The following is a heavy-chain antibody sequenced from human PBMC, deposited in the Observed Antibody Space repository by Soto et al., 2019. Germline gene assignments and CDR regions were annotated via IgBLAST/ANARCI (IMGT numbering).Heavy chain of an antibody. CDR2: IYYSGST. Sequence: SETLSLTCTVSGCSISSYYWSWVRQPPGKGLEWIGYIYYSGSTNYNPSLKSRVTVSVDTSKNQFSLTLTAVTAADTAVYYCARDHFYFYDSSGVRPYAFDMWGRGTLVTVSS. D-gene: IGHD3-22*01. V-gene: IGHV4-59*01. CDR1: GCSISSYY. CDR3: ARDHFYFYDSSGVRPYAFDM. J-gene: IGHJ3*02.